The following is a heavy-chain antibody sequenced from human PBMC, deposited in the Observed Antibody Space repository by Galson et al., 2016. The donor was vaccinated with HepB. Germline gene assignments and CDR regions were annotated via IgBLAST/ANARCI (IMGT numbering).Heavy chain of an antibody. J-gene: IGHJ6*04. V-gene: IGHV3-9*01. CDR2: ISWRSGSI. Sequence: SLRLSCAASGFTFDAYAMHWVRQAPGKGLEWVSGISWRSGSIDYADSVKGRFTISRDNAKKSLYLQMDSLRADDTASYYCAKDIRTIFAVVMGGPRYYPGMDVWGKGTAVTVSS. CDR1: GFTFDAYA. CDR3: AKDIRTIFAVVMGGPRYYPGMDV. D-gene: IGHD3-3*01.